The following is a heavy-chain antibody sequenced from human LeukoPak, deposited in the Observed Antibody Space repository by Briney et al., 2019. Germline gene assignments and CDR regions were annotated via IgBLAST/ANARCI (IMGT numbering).Heavy chain of an antibody. CDR1: GFTFSSYW. V-gene: IGHV3-7*01. CDR3: ARDAYTAMVVQDYYGMDV. CDR2: IKQDGSEK. J-gene: IGHJ6*02. Sequence: PGGSLRLSCAASGFTFSSYWMSWVRQAPGKGLEWVANIKQDGSEKYYVDSVKGRFTISRDNAKNSLYLQMNSLRAEDTAVYYCARDAYTAMVVQDYYGMDVWGQGTTVTVSS. D-gene: IGHD5-18*01.